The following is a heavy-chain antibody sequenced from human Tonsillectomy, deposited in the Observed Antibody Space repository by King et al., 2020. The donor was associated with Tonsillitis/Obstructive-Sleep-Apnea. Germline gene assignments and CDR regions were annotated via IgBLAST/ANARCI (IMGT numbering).Heavy chain of an antibody. CDR3: ARPCSSTSWFDAFDI. J-gene: IGHJ3*02. CDR2: IIPIFGTA. V-gene: IGHV1-69*01. CDR1: GGTVSSYA. D-gene: IGHD2-2*01. Sequence: VQLVESGAEVKKPGSSVKVSCKASGGTVSSYAISWVRQAPGQGLEWMGGIIPIFGTANYAQKFQGRVTITADESTSTAYMELSSLRSEDTAVYYCARPCSSTSWFDAFDIWGQGTMVTVSS.